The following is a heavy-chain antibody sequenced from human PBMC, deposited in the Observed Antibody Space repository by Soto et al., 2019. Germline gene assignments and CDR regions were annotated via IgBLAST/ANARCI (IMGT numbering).Heavy chain of an antibody. CDR2: ISYDGRNK. CDR1: GFTFSSYG. D-gene: IGHD3-3*01. V-gene: IGHV3-30*18. J-gene: IGHJ4*01. Sequence: PGGSLRLSCAASGFTFSSYGMHWVRQAPGKGLEWVAVISYDGRNKYYADSVKGRFTISRDNSKNTLYLQMDSLRAEDTAVYYCAKGSGSDFWSGYYFWGHGTLVTSPQ. CDR3: AKGSGSDFWSGYYF.